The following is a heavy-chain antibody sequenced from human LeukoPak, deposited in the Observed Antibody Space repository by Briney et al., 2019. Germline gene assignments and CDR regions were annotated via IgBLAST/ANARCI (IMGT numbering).Heavy chain of an antibody. V-gene: IGHV3-21*01. D-gene: IGHD1-26*01. CDR3: AREEWELLGRYGY. Sequence: PGGSLRLSCAASGFTFSSYSMNWVRQAPGKGLEWVSSISSSSSYIYYADSVKGRFTISRDNAKNSLYLQINSLRAEDTAVYYCAREEWELLGRYGYWGQGTLVTVSS. CDR1: GFTFSSYS. J-gene: IGHJ4*02. CDR2: ISSSSSYI.